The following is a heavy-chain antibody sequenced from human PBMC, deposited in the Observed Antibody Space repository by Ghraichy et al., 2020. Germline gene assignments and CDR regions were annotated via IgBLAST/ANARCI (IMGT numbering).Heavy chain of an antibody. Sequence: GSLRLSCAASGFTFSSYWMHWVRQAPGKGLVWVSRINSDGSSTSYADSVKGRFTISRDNAKNTLYLQMNSLRAEDTAVYYCASGYDHYYFDYWGQGTLVTVSS. V-gene: IGHV3-74*01. D-gene: IGHD5-12*01. J-gene: IGHJ4*02. CDR1: GFTFSSYW. CDR2: INSDGSST. CDR3: ASGYDHYYFDY.